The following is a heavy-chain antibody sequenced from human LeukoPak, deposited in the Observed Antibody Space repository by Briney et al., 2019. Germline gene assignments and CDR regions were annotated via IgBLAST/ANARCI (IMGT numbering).Heavy chain of an antibody. J-gene: IGHJ4*02. Sequence: GGSLRLSCTASGFTFSSYGMHWVRQAPGKGLEWVAVISYDGSNTYYADSVKGRFTISRDNSKNMLYLQMNSLRAEDTAVYYCAKPYYYGSRSYMDYWGQGTLVTVSS. CDR3: AKPYYYGSRSYMDY. V-gene: IGHV3-30*18. CDR2: ISYDGSNT. CDR1: GFTFSSYG. D-gene: IGHD3-10*01.